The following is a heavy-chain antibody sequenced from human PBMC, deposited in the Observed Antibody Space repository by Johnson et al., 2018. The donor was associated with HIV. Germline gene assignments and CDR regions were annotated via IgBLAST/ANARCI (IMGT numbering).Heavy chain of an antibody. Sequence: VQLVESGGGLVQPGGSLRLSCAASGFTFSSYAMSWVRQAPGKGLEWVSAISGSGGSTYYADSVKGRFTISRDNSKNTLYMQMNSLRAEETAVYYWATLEYARHDAFDIWGQGTMVTVSS. CDR2: ISGSGGST. CDR1: GFTFSSYA. CDR3: ATLEYARHDAFDI. D-gene: IGHD2-2*01. V-gene: IGHV3-23*04. J-gene: IGHJ3*02.